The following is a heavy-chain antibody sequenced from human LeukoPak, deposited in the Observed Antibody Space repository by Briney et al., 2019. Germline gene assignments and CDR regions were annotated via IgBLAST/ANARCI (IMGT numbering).Heavy chain of an antibody. V-gene: IGHV1-3*01. Sequence: ASVKVSCKAPGYIFSSDGITWVRQAPGQRLEWMGWINAGNGNTKYSQKFQGRVTITRDTSASTAYMELSSLRSEDTAVYYCARGRLGCSGGSCYRPEYNWFDPWGQGTLVTVSS. CDR3: ARGRLGCSGGSCYRPEYNWFDP. J-gene: IGHJ5*02. CDR2: INAGNGNT. D-gene: IGHD2-15*01. CDR1: GYIFSSDG.